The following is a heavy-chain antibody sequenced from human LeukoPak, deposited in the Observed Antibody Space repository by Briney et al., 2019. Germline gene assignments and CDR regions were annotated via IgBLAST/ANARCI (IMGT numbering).Heavy chain of an antibody. J-gene: IGHJ6*03. CDR3: ARGWLRFHYYYMDV. Sequence: SETLSLTCTVSGGSINSYYWSWIRQPPGKGLEWIGNIYYSGSTNYSPSLKSRVTISVDTSKNQFSLKMSSATAADTAVYYCARGWLRFHYYYMDVWGKGTTVTVSS. CDR2: IYYSGST. CDR1: GGSINSYY. D-gene: IGHD5-12*01. V-gene: IGHV4-59*01.